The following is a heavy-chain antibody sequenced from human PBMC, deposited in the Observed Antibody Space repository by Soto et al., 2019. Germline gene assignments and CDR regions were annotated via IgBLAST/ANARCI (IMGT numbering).Heavy chain of an antibody. Sequence: GSLRLSCAASGFTFSDYAIHWVRQAPGKGLEYVSSIGTNGDSTFYAESVKCRFTISRDNSKNTLYLQMRNLGPEDTAVYYCVKPPAYYIDSYAYYPVWGQGTLVTVS. D-gene: IGHD3-22*01. J-gene: IGHJ4*02. V-gene: IGHV3-64D*06. CDR2: IGTNGDST. CDR3: VKPPAYYIDSYAYYPV. CDR1: GFTFSDYA.